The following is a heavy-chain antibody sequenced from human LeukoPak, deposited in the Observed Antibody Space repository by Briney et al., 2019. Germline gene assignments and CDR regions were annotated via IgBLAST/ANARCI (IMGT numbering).Heavy chain of an antibody. V-gene: IGHV4-59*01. CDR3: ARFYKWEPDY. CDR2: IYYSGST. D-gene: IGHD1-26*01. CDR1: GGSISSYY. Sequence: SETLSPTCTVTGGSISSYYWSWIRQPPGKGLEWIGYIYYSGSTNYNPSLKSRVTISVDTSKNQFSLKLSSVTAADTAVYYCARFYKWEPDYWGQGTLVTVSS. J-gene: IGHJ4*02.